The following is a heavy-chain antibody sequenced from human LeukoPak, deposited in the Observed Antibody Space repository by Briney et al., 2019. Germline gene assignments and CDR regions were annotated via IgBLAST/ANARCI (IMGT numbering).Heavy chain of an antibody. CDR1: GFTFSSYW. V-gene: IGHV3-74*01. D-gene: IGHD3-10*01. Sequence: GGSLRLSCAASGFTFSSYWMHWVRQARGKGLVWDSRIKSDGSSTSYADSVKGRFTISRDNAKNTLYLQMNGLRAEDTAVYYCARSSFGTYKLFDYWGQGTLVTVSS. CDR2: IKSDGSST. J-gene: IGHJ4*02. CDR3: ARSSFGTYKLFDY.